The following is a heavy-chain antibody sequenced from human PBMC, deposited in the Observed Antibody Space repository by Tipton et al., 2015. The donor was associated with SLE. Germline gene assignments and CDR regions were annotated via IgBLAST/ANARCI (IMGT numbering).Heavy chain of an antibody. Sequence: TLSLTCTVSDGSISDYYWTWIRQPAGEGLEWIGRIYASGSTNYNPSLRSRAAMSVDTSKSHFSLKLTSVTAADTAVYYCARGPPHYSAFDYWGQGTLVTVSS. V-gene: IGHV4-4*07. CDR2: IYASGST. CDR1: DGSISDYY. D-gene: IGHD4-11*01. J-gene: IGHJ4*02. CDR3: ARGPPHYSAFDY.